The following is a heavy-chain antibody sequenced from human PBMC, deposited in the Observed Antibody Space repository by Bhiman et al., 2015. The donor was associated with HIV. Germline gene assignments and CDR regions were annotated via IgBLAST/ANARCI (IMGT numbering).Heavy chain of an antibody. D-gene: IGHD3-10*01. Sequence: EVQLVESGGGVVRPGGSLRLSCAASGFIFDDYGMNWVRQVPGKGLEWVSGINWNGDNTGYADSVKGRFTISRDNAKNSLYLQMNSLRAEDTGVYNCARDQAREVNGMDVWGQGTTVTVSS. CDR2: INWNGDNT. CDR1: GFIFDDYG. V-gene: IGHV3-20*01. CDR3: ARDQAREVNGMDV. J-gene: IGHJ6*02.